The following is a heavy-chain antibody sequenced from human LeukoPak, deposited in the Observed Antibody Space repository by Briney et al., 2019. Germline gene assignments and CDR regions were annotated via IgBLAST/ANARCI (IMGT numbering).Heavy chain of an antibody. CDR3: SREDEAGGSGTPLDY. V-gene: IGHV3-21*01. Sequence: GGSLRLSCAASGFAFSSYTMHWVRQAPGKGLEWVSSISSSSSYIYYADSLRGRFTISRDNAKSSLYLQMNSLRVEDTAVYYCSREDEAGGSGTPLDYWGQGTLVTVSS. J-gene: IGHJ4*02. CDR1: GFAFSSYT. D-gene: IGHD3-10*01. CDR2: ISSSSSYI.